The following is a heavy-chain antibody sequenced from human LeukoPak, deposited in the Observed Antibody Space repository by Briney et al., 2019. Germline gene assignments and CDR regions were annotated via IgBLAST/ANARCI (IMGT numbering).Heavy chain of an antibody. CDR3: AKARESYYTGNWFDP. Sequence: GTSLRLSCAVSGFSIGNYGMHWVRQAPDKGLEWVAMISHDGGAKHYGDSVKGRFTISRDNAKNSLYLQMNSLRAEDTALYYCAKARESYYTGNWFDPWGQGTLVTVSS. D-gene: IGHD3-10*01. CDR1: GFSIGNYG. J-gene: IGHJ5*02. CDR2: ISHDGGAK. V-gene: IGHV3-30*18.